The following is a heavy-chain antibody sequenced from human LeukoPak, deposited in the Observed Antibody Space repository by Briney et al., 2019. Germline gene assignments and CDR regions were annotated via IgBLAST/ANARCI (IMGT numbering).Heavy chain of an antibody. CDR2: INHSGST. D-gene: IGHD2-2*01. CDR3: ARHKIVVVPAATVMDV. Sequence: PSETLSLTCAVYGGSFSGYYWTWIRQHPGKGLQWIGEINHSGSTNYIPSLKSRVTISVDTSKNQFSLKLSSVTAADTAVYYCARHKIVVVPAATVMDVWGKGTTVTISS. V-gene: IGHV4-34*01. CDR1: GGSFSGYY. J-gene: IGHJ6*04.